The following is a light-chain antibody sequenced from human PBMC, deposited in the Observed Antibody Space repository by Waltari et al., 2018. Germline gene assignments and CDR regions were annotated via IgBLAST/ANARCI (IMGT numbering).Light chain of an antibody. V-gene: IGLV2-11*01. CDR3: CSYAGSYTYV. J-gene: IGLJ1*01. Sequence: QSALTQPRSVSGSPGQSVTVSCSGTSGDVGAYDSASWYQQYPGKAPKVVIYDVTKRPSGIPDRFSGSKSGNTASLTISGLQADDEADYYCCSYAGSYTYVFGSGTKVTVL. CDR1: SGDVGAYDS. CDR2: DVT.